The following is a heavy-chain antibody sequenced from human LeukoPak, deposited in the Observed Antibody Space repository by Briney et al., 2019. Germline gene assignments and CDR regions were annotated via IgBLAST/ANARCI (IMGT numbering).Heavy chain of an antibody. CDR1: GGSITSYY. Sequence: SETLSLTCTVSGGSITSYYWSWIRQPPGKGLEWIGYIYYSGSTNYNPSLKGRVTISVDTSKNQFSLKLSSVTAADTAVYYCARGGVNYKIAGPWGQGALVTVSS. CDR3: ARGGVNYKIAGP. V-gene: IGHV4-59*01. J-gene: IGHJ5*02. D-gene: IGHD3-10*01. CDR2: IYYSGST.